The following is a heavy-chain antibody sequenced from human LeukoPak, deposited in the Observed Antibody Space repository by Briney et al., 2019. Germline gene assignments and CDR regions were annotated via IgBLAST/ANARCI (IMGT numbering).Heavy chain of an antibody. Sequence: GGSLRLSCAASGFTFSSYEMNWVRQAPGKGLEWVSYISSSGSTIYYADSVKGRFTISRDNAKNSLYLQMNSLRAEDTAVYYCATEPNSYFDYWGQGTLVTVSS. D-gene: IGHD4-23*01. CDR1: GFTFSSYE. V-gene: IGHV3-48*03. CDR3: ATEPNSYFDY. J-gene: IGHJ4*02. CDR2: ISSSGSTI.